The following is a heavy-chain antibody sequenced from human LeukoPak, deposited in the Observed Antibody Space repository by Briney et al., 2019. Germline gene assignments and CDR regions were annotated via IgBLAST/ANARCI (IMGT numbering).Heavy chain of an antibody. V-gene: IGHV5-51*01. D-gene: IGHD5-24*01. Sequence: GQSLKISCKGSGYTFTNYWIGWVRQMPGKGLEWMGIIFPGESDTRYSPSFQGQVTIAADKSISTVYLQWGSLKASDTAIYYCARGDGYNGGGDYWGQGTLVTVSS. CDR2: IFPGESDT. J-gene: IGHJ4*02. CDR3: ARGDGYNGGGDY. CDR1: GYTFTNYW.